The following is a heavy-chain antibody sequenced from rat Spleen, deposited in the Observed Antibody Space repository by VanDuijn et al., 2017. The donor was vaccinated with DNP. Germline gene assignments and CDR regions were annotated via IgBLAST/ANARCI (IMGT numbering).Heavy chain of an antibody. CDR3: LKHLDA. J-gene: IGHJ4*01. Sequence: EVQLVETGGGLVQPGGSLKLSCVASGFTFSNYWMYWIRQAPGKGLEWVASIKTGGGSTYNPDSVKGRFTISRDNAENTVYLQMNSLRSEDTATYYCLKHLDAWGQGTSVTVSS. V-gene: IGHV5-58*01. CDR2: IKTGGGST. CDR1: GFTFSNYW.